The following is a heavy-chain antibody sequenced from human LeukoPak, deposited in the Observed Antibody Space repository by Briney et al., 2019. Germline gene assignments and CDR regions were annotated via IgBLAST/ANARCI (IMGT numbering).Heavy chain of an antibody. CDR3: ARTIGVTMIPLDAFDI. CDR1: GSTFSNYA. CDR2: ISSSSSYI. Sequence: GGSLRLSCAASGSTFSNYAMSWVRQAPGKGLEWVSSISSSSSYIYYADSVKGRFTISRDNAKNSLYLQMNSLRAEDTAVYYCARTIGVTMIPLDAFDIWGQGTMVTVSS. D-gene: IGHD3-3*01. J-gene: IGHJ3*02. V-gene: IGHV3-21*01.